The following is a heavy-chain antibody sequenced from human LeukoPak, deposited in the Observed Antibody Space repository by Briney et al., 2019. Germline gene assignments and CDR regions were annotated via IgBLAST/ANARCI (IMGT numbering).Heavy chain of an antibody. V-gene: IGHV1-18*04. J-gene: IGHJ4*02. Sequence: ASVKVSCKASGYTFTSYGISWVRQAPGQGLEWMGWISAYNGNTTYAQKLQGRVTMTTDTSTSTAYMELRSLRSDDTAVYYCARGPRGGSGSYSFDYWEQGTLVSVSS. D-gene: IGHD3-10*01. CDR3: ARGPRGGSGSYSFDY. CDR1: GYTFTSYG. CDR2: ISAYNGNT.